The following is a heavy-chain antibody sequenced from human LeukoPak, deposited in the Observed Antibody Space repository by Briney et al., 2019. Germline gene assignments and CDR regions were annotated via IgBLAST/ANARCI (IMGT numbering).Heavy chain of an antibody. J-gene: IGHJ4*02. CDR3: ARHRPYDILTGYYIMGYFDY. D-gene: IGHD3-9*01. CDR2: IYYSGST. V-gene: IGHV4-39*01. Sequence: SETLSLTCTVSGGSISSSSYYWGWIRQPPGTGLEWIGSIYYSGSTYYNPSLKSRVTISVDTSKNQFSLKLSSVTAADTAVYYCARHRPYDILTGYYIMGYFDYWGQGTLVTVSS. CDR1: GGSISSSSYY.